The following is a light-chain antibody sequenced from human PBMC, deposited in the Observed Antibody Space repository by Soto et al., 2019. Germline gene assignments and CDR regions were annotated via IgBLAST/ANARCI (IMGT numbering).Light chain of an antibody. CDR1: QGIGDT. CDR2: DTS. J-gene: IGKJ1*01. V-gene: IGKV3-20*01. Sequence: QASAALCHPPVQGPTLSCRASQGIGDTLAWYQHKPGQTPRLLIYDTSTRATGVPTRFSGSGSGTDFTLTISRLEPEDFAVYYCQKFGGSPRTFGQGTKVDIK. CDR3: QKFGGSPRT.